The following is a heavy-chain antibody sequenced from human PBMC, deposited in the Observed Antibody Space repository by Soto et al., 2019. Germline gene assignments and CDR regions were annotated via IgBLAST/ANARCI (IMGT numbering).Heavy chain of an antibody. CDR3: ASRSGWFFDH. Sequence: GESLKISCKGSGYSFTNYWIGWVRQMPGKGLEWMGIIYPGDSDTKYSPSFQGQVTISADKSMSTTYLQWSSLKASDTAIYYCASRSGWFFDHWGQGTLVTVPQ. J-gene: IGHJ4*02. CDR1: GYSFTNYW. V-gene: IGHV5-51*01. CDR2: IYPGDSDT. D-gene: IGHD6-19*01.